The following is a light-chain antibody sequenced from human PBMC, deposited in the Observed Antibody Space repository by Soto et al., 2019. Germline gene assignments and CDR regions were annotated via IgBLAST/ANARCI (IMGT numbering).Light chain of an antibody. CDR3: SSYRSGNSSV. V-gene: IGLV2-14*01. Sequence: QSVLTQPASVSGSPGQSITICCTGTSXDVGAYDYVSWYQQHPGKAPKLMISEVSNRPSGVSNRFSGSKSGNTASLTISGLQAEDEADYYCSSYRSGNSSVFGTGTKVTVL. J-gene: IGLJ1*01. CDR2: EVS. CDR1: SXDVGAYDY.